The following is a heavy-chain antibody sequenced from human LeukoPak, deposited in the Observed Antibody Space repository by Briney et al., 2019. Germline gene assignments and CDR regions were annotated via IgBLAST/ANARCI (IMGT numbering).Heavy chain of an antibody. CDR2: NSSSGNT. D-gene: IGHD6-19*01. CDR3: ARAGSGWSFDY. CDR1: GGSISLYY. V-gene: IGHV4-59*01. J-gene: IGHJ4*02. Sequence: AETLSLTCTVSGGSISLYYWTWIRQPPGKGLEWIGYNSSSGNTNYNPSLKSRVTMSVDMSKNQFSLKLSSVTAAATAMYYCARAGSGWSFDYWGQGALVTVSS.